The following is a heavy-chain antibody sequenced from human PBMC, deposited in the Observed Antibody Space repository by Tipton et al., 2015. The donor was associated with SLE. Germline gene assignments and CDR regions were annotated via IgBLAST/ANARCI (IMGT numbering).Heavy chain of an antibody. D-gene: IGHD6-13*01. CDR3: ARWVRAAAGTWYFDL. V-gene: IGHV4-34*01. Sequence: TLSLTCAVYGGSFSGYYWSWIRQPPGKGLERIGEINHSGSTNYNPSLKSRVTISVDTSKNQFSLKLSSVTAADTAVYYCARWVRAAAGTWYFDLWGRGTLVTVSS. CDR2: INHSGST. CDR1: GGSFSGYY. J-gene: IGHJ2*01.